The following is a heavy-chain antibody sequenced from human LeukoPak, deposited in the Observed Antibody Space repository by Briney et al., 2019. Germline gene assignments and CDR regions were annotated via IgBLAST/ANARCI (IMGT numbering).Heavy chain of an antibody. D-gene: IGHD1-26*01. CDR1: GGSISSSSYY. Sequence: PSETLSLTCTVSGGSISSSSYYWGWIRQPPGKGLEWIGSIYYSGSTYYNPSLKSRVTISVDTSKNQFSLKLSSVTAADTAVYYCARRMGAAYFDYWGQGTLVTVSS. J-gene: IGHJ4*02. CDR3: ARRMGAAYFDY. CDR2: IYYSGST. V-gene: IGHV4-39*01.